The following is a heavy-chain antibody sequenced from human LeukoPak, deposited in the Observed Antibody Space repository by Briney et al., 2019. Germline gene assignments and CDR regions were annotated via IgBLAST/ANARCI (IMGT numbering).Heavy chain of an antibody. CDR2: IYYSGST. V-gene: IGHV4-59*01. CDR1: GGSISSYY. J-gene: IGHJ3*02. Sequence: SETLPLTCTVSGGSISSYYWSWIRQPPGKGLERIGYIYYSGSTNYNPSLKSRVTISVDTSKNQFSLKLSSVTAADTAVYYCARLATDAFDIWGQGTMVTVSS. CDR3: ARLATDAFDI.